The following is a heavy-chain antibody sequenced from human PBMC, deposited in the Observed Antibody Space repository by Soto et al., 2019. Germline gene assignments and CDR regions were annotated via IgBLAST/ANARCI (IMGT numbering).Heavy chain of an antibody. CDR2: IGFAGNNK. Sequence: PGGSLXLSCVASGFPFDSYGIHWVRRAPGKGLEWVATIGFAGNNKYYADSVKGRFTISRDNSKNTLYLHINSLKVDDTAMYYSAXAHSTGWHYFXYWGPGTLVXSPQ. J-gene: IGHJ4*02. CDR3: AXAHSTGWHYFXY. V-gene: IGHV3-33*01. D-gene: IGHD6-19*01. CDR1: GFPFDSYG.